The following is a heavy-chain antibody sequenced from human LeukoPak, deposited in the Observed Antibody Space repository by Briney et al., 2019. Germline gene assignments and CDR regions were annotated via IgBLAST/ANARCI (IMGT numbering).Heavy chain of an antibody. Sequence: PGGSLRLSCAVSGFTFSEFGMSWVRQAPAKGLEWVSTISSSGDDTNYADSVKGHFTMSRDNSKNTVFLQMNSLRAEDTAIYYCARGPVSSSGFFGYWGQGTLVTVSS. CDR1: GFTFSEFG. J-gene: IGHJ4*02. D-gene: IGHD6-19*01. CDR3: ARGPVSSSGFFGY. CDR2: ISSSGDDT. V-gene: IGHV3-23*01.